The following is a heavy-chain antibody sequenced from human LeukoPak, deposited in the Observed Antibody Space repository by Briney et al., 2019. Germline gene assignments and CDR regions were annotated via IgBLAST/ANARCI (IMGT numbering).Heavy chain of an antibody. V-gene: IGHV2-5*02. J-gene: IGHJ4*02. Sequence: ESGPTLVKPTQTLTLTCTFSGFSLSTSGVGVGWIRQPPGKALEWLALIYWDDDKRYSPSLKSRLTITKDTSKNQVVLTMTNMDPVDTATYYCAHNYGSGSWGYFDYWGQGTLVTVSS. CDR2: IYWDDDK. CDR3: AHNYGSGSWGYFDY. CDR1: GFSLSTSGVG. D-gene: IGHD3-10*01.